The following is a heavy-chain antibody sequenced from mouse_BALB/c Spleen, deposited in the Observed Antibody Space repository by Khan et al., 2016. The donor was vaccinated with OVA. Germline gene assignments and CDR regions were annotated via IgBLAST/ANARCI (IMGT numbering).Heavy chain of an antibody. D-gene: IGHD1-1*01. J-gene: IGHJ3*01. Sequence: EVKLEESGGDLVKPGGSLKLSCAASGFTFSTYGMSWVRQAPDKRLEWVATVSTGGSYTYYPDSMKGRFTISRDNAKNTLYLQMSGLRSEDTAMFYCTRLAYYYDSEGFAYWGQGTLVTVSA. CDR1: GFTFSTYG. CDR3: TRLAYYYDSEGFAY. V-gene: IGHV5-6*02. CDR2: VSTGGSYT.